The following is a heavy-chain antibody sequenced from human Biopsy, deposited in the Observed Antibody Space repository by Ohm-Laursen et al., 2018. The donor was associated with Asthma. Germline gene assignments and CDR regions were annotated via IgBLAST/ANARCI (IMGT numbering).Heavy chain of an antibody. D-gene: IGHD4-17*01. CDR2: HDHEEGGT. CDR3: ASDFPKDYVRYNFQF. CDR1: GYSLTDLS. Sequence: ASVKVSCRLSGYSLTDLSMHWVRQAPGQGLEWMGGHDHEEGGTVNARRFQGRVTMTEDTSTDTAYMELSSLSSDDTAVYYCASDFPKDYVRYNFQFWGQGTLVTVSS. J-gene: IGHJ4*02. V-gene: IGHV1-24*01.